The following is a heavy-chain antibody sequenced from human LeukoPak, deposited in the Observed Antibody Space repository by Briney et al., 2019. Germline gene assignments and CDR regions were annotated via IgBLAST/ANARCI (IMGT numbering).Heavy chain of an antibody. CDR3: ARQGGEYSSSWYYYYYMDV. D-gene: IGHD6-6*01. V-gene: IGHV3-7*01. Sequence: PGGSLRLSCAASGFTFSSYEMNWVRQAPGKGLEWVANIKQDGSEKYYVDSVKGRFTISRDNAKNSLYLQMNSLRAEDTAVYYCARQGGEYSSSWYYYYYMDVWGKGTTVTVSS. J-gene: IGHJ6*03. CDR2: IKQDGSEK. CDR1: GFTFSSYE.